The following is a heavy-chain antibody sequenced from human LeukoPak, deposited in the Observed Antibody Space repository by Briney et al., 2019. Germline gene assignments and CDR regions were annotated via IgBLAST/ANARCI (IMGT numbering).Heavy chain of an antibody. J-gene: IGHJ4*02. Sequence: GGSLRLSCAASGFSFNTYNMNWVRQAPGKGLEWVSYISYSSNTIYYADSVKGRFTISRDNAKNSLYLQMNSLRAGDTAVYYCARDRVVVLLWFGELLFFYDYWGQGTLVTVSS. CDR2: ISYSSNTI. V-gene: IGHV3-48*04. CDR3: ARDRVVVLLWFGELLFFYDY. CDR1: GFSFNTYN. D-gene: IGHD3-10*01.